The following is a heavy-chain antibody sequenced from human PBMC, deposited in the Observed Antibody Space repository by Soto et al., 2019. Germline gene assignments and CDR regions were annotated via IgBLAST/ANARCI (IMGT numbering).Heavy chain of an antibody. D-gene: IGHD6-6*01. CDR1: GGSFSGYY. J-gene: IGHJ6*02. CDR3: ARSRLPRV. Sequence: KPSDTLSLTCAIYGGSFSGYYWSWIRQPPGKGLEWIGEINHSGSTNYNPSLKSRVTISVDTSKNQFSLKLSSVTAADTAVYYCARSRLPRVWGQGTTVTVSS. CDR2: INHSGST. V-gene: IGHV4-34*01.